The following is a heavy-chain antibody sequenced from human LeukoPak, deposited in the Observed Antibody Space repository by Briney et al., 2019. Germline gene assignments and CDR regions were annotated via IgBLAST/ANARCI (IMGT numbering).Heavy chain of an antibody. CDR3: ARTVWLQGSRFDY. J-gene: IGHJ4*02. CDR1: RYTFTSYY. Sequence: ASVKVSCKASRYTFTSYYMHWVRQAPGQGLEWMGIINPSGGSTSYAQKFQGRVTMTRDTSTSTVYMVPSSLRSEDTAVYYCARTVWLQGSRFDYWGQGTLVTVSS. CDR2: INPSGGST. V-gene: IGHV1-46*01. D-gene: IGHD5-18*01.